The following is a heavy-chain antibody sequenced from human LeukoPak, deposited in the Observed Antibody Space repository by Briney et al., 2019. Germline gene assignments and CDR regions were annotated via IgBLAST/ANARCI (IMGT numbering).Heavy chain of an antibody. CDR2: ISYDGSNK. J-gene: IGHJ3*02. D-gene: IGHD3-10*01. V-gene: IGHV3-30*04. CDR3: ARARASMVRGRGSAFDI. CDR1: GFTFSSYA. Sequence: PGGSLRLSCAASGFTFSSYAMHWVRQAPGKGLEWVAVISYDGSNKYYADSVKGRFTISRDNSKNTLYLQMNSLRAEDTAVYYCARARASMVRGRGSAFDIWGQGTMVTVSS.